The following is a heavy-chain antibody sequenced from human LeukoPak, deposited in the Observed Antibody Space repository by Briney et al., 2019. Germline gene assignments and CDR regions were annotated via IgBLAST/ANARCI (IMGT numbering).Heavy chain of an antibody. Sequence: PPETLSLTCTVSGGSISSSSYYWGWIRQPPGKGLEWIGSIYYSGSTYYNPSLKSRVTISVDTSKNQYSLKLSSVTAADTAVYYCARHRRGGYYYDSSGLYYFDYWGQGTLVTVSS. CDR2: IYYSGST. D-gene: IGHD3-22*01. J-gene: IGHJ4*02. CDR3: ARHRRGGYYYDSSGLYYFDY. V-gene: IGHV4-39*01. CDR1: GGSISSSSYY.